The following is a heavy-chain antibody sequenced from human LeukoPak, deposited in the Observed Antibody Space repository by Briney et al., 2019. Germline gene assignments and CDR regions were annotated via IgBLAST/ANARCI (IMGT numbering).Heavy chain of an antibody. J-gene: IGHJ4*02. Sequence: ASVKVSCKASGYTFTGCYMHWVRQAPGQGLEWMGWINPNSGGTNYAQKFQGRVTMTRDTSISTAYMELSRLRSDDTAVYYCARPYSSGWYSAAVRFDYWGQGTLVTVSS. CDR3: ARPYSSGWYSAAVRFDY. D-gene: IGHD6-19*01. CDR2: INPNSGGT. V-gene: IGHV1-2*02. CDR1: GYTFTGCY.